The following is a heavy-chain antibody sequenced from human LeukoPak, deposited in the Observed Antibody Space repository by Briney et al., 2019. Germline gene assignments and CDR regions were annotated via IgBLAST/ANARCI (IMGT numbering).Heavy chain of an antibody. V-gene: IGHV4-39*07. CDR1: GGSISSSSYY. CDR2: IYYSGST. CDR3: ARTQQLDSYYYYYYYMDV. D-gene: IGHD6-13*01. J-gene: IGHJ6*03. Sequence: PSETLSLTCTVSGGSISSSSYYWGWIRQPPGKGLEWIGSIYYSGSTYYNPSLKSRVTISVDTSKNQFSLKLSSVTAADTAVYYCARTQQLDSYYYYYYYMDVWGKGTTVTVSS.